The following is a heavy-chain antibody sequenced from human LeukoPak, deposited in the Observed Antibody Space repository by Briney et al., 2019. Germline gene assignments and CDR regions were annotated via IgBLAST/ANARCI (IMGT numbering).Heavy chain of an antibody. CDR2: IWYDGSNK. J-gene: IGHJ4*02. V-gene: IGHV3-33*01. CDR3: ARDVGLELRFYDY. CDR1: GSTFSSYG. Sequence: PGGSLRLSCAASGSTFSSYGMHWVRQAPGKGLGWVAVIWYDGSNKYYADSVKGRFTLSRDNSKNTLYLQMNSLRAEDTAAYYCARDVGLELRFYDYWGQGTLVTVSS. D-gene: IGHD1-7*01.